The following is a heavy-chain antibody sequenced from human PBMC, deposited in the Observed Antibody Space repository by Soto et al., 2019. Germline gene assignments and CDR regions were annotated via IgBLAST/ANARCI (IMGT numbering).Heavy chain of an antibody. D-gene: IGHD3-16*02. CDR2: ISPYNGNT. CDR1: GFTFTAYG. V-gene: IGHV1-18*01. J-gene: IGHJ3*02. Sequence: ASVKVSCKASGFTFTAYGITWVRQAPGQGLEWMGWISPYNGNTNYAQKLQGRVTMTTDTSTSTAYMELRSLRSDDTAVYYCARPAEYDYIWGSYRDGFDIWGQGTMVTVSS. CDR3: ARPAEYDYIWGSYRDGFDI.